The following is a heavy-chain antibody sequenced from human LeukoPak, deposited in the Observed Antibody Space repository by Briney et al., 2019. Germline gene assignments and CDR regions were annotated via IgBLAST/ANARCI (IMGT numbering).Heavy chain of an antibody. CDR2: ISSSGSTI. J-gene: IGHJ6*02. D-gene: IGHD5-18*01. Sequence: PGGSLRLSCAASGFTFSDYYMSWIRHAPGKGLEWVSYISSSGSTIYYADSVKGRFTISRDNAKNSLYLQMNSLRAEDTAVYYCARSYSYALGGDYYYGMDVWGQGTTVTVSS. CDR1: GFTFSDYY. V-gene: IGHV3-11*01. CDR3: ARSYSYALGGDYYYGMDV.